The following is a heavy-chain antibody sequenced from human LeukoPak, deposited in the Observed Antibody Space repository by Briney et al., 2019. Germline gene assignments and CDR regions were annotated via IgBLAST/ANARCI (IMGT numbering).Heavy chain of an antibody. Sequence: GGSLRLSCAASGFTFSSYAMHWVRQAPGKGLEYVSAISSNGGSTYYANSVKGRFTISRDNSKNTLYLQMGSLRAEDMAVYYCASSAPPPTDTHYYYMNVWGTGTTVTVSS. CDR3: ASSAPPPTDTHYYYMNV. D-gene: IGHD6-19*01. J-gene: IGHJ6*03. V-gene: IGHV3-64*01. CDR1: GFTFSSYA. CDR2: ISSNGGST.